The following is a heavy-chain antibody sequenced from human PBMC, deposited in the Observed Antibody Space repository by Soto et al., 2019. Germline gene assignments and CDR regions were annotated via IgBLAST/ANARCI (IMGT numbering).Heavy chain of an antibody. Sequence: GGSLRLSCAASGFTFSSYSMNWVRQAPGKGLEWVSSISSSSSYIYYADSVKGRFTISRDNAKNSLYLQMNSLRAEDTAVYYCASTPVAAAGTGGYWGQGTLVTVSS. CDR1: GFTFSSYS. V-gene: IGHV3-21*01. CDR3: ASTPVAAAGTGGY. CDR2: ISSSSSYI. J-gene: IGHJ4*02. D-gene: IGHD6-13*01.